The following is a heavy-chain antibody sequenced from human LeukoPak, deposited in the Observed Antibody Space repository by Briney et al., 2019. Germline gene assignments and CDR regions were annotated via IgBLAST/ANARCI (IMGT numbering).Heavy chain of an antibody. J-gene: IGHJ3*02. CDR3: AKGAVAGTAGAFDI. Sequence: GGSLRLSCAASGFTFSSYSMNWVRQAPGKGLEWVSSISSSSSYIYYADSVKGRFTISRDNSKNTLYLQMNSLRAEDTAVYYCAKGAVAGTAGAFDIWGQGTMVTVSS. CDR2: ISSSSSYI. V-gene: IGHV3-21*01. D-gene: IGHD6-19*01. CDR1: GFTFSSYS.